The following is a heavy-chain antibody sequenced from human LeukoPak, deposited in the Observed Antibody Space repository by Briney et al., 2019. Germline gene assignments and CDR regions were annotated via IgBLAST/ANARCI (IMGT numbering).Heavy chain of an antibody. Sequence: GRSLRLSCAASGFTFSSYGMHWVRQAPGKGLEWVVVIWYDGSNKYYADSVKGRFTISRDNSKNTLYLQMNSLRAEDTAVYCCARDYGYGMDVWGQGTTVTVSS. CDR3: ARDYGYGMDV. V-gene: IGHV3-33*01. D-gene: IGHD3-10*01. CDR2: IWYDGSNK. J-gene: IGHJ6*02. CDR1: GFTFSSYG.